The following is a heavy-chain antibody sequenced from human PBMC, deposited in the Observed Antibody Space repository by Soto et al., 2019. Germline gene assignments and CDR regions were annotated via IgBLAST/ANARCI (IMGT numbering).Heavy chain of an antibody. Sequence: QVQLVQSGAEVKKPGSSVKVSCKASGGTFSSYAISWVRQAPGQGLEWMGGTIPIFGTANYAQKFQGRVTITADESTSTAYMELSSLRSEDTAVYYCARDKGPYYYDSSGYYYFDYWGQGTLVTVSS. CDR1: GGTFSSYA. V-gene: IGHV1-69*01. CDR3: ARDKGPYYYDSSGYYYFDY. J-gene: IGHJ4*02. CDR2: TIPIFGTA. D-gene: IGHD3-22*01.